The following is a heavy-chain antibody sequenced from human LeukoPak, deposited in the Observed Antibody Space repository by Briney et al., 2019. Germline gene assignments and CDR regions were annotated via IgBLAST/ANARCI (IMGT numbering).Heavy chain of an antibody. J-gene: IGHJ4*02. CDR3: ATALYDWNDVNY. V-gene: IGHV3-23*01. CDR2: ISGSGGST. CDR1: GFTFSSYA. D-gene: IGHD1-1*01. Sequence: GGSLRLSCAASGFTFSSYAMSWVRQAPGKGLEWVSAISGSGGSTYYADSVKGRFTISRDNSKNTLYLQMNSLRAEDTAVYYCATALYDWNDVNYWGQGTLVTVSS.